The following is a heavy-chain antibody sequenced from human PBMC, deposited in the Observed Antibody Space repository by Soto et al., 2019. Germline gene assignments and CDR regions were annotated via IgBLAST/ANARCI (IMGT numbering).Heavy chain of an antibody. D-gene: IGHD3-16*01. J-gene: IGHJ6*02. CDR3: GNNAWGVMVYYDGMDV. V-gene: IGHV3-30-3*01. CDR2: ISYDGSNK. Sequence: QVQLVESGGGVVQPGRSLRLSCAASGFTFSSYAMHWVRQAPGKGLEWVAVISYDGSNKYYPDSVKGRFTISRDNSKNTLYMQRNGLRAEDTAVYYCGNNAWGVMVYYDGMDVWAKGPRSPSP. CDR1: GFTFSSYA.